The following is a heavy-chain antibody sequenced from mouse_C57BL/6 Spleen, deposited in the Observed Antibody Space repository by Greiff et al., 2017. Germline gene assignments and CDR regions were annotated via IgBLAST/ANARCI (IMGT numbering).Heavy chain of an antibody. V-gene: IGHV1-59*01. J-gene: IGHJ4*01. Sequence: QVQLQQPGAELVRPGTSVKLSCKASGYTFTSYWMHWVKQRPGQGLEWIGVIDPSDSYTNYNQKFKGKATLTVDTSSSTAYMQLSSLTSEDSAVYYCAKRRATDAMDYWGQGTSVTVSS. CDR2: IDPSDSYT. CDR3: AKRRATDAMDY. D-gene: IGHD3-1*01. CDR1: GYTFTSYW.